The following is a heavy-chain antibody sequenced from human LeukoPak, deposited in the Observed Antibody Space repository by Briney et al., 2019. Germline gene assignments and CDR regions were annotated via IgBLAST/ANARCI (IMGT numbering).Heavy chain of an antibody. CDR2: INSDGSST. Sequence: GGSLRLSCAASGSTFSSYWMHWVRQAPGKGLVWVSRINSDGSSTSYADSVKGRFTISRDNAKNTLYLQMNSLRAEDTAVYYCARGHGDGVPAAIGYWGQGTLVTVSS. D-gene: IGHD2-2*01. V-gene: IGHV3-74*01. CDR1: GSTFSSYW. J-gene: IGHJ4*02. CDR3: ARGHGDGVPAAIGY.